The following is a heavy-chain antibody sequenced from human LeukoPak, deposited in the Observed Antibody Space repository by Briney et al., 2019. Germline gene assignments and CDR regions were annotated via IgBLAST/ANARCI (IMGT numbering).Heavy chain of an antibody. CDR3: VRHFYGDYAFDS. J-gene: IGHJ4*02. CDR1: GYSFTVYW. Sequence: NLGESLKISCKGSGYSFTVYWITWVRQMPGKGLEWMGPIDPSESYTHSSPSSQGHVTISADKSINSAYLRCSSLKPSDSAIYHCVRHFYGDYAFDSWGQGTLVTVSS. V-gene: IGHV5-10-1*01. D-gene: IGHD4-17*01. CDR2: IDPSESYT.